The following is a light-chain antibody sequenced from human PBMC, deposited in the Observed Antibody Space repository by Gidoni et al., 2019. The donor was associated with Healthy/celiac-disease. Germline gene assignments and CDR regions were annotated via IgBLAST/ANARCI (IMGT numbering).Light chain of an antibody. J-gene: IGKJ4*01. CDR3: QQLNSYPLT. V-gene: IGKV1-9*01. Sequence: DIQLTQSPSFLSASVGARVTITCRASQGISSYLAWYQQKPGKAPKLLIYAASTLQSGVPSRFSGSGSGTEFTLTISSLQAEDFATYYCQQLNSYPLTFGGGTKVEIK. CDR1: QGISSY. CDR2: AAS.